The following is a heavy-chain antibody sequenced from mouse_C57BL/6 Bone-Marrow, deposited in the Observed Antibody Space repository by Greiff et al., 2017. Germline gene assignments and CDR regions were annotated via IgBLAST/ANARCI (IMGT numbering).Heavy chain of an antibody. J-gene: IGHJ2*01. CDR2: IDPANGNT. Sequence: VQLQQSVAELVRPGASVKLSCTASGFTIKNTYMHWVKQRPEQGLEWIGRIDPANGNTKDAPKFQGKATITADTSSNTAYLQLSRLTSEDTAIYCCARYYGRHFDYWGQGTTLTVSS. V-gene: IGHV14-3*01. CDR3: ARYYGRHFDY. D-gene: IGHD1-1*01. CDR1: GFTIKNTY.